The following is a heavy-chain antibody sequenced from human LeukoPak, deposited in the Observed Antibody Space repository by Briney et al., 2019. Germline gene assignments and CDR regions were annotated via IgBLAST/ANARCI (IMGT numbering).Heavy chain of an antibody. D-gene: IGHD3-22*01. CDR3: AGTNTYYYDSSGYYGLRLGAFDI. CDR1: GGSISSYY. Sequence: PSETLSLTCTVSGGSISSYYWSWIRQPAGKGLEWLGRIYTSGSTNYNPSLKSRVTMSVDTSKNQFSLKLSSVTAADTAVYYCAGTNTYYYDSSGYYGLRLGAFDIWGQGTMVTVSS. V-gene: IGHV4-4*07. J-gene: IGHJ3*02. CDR2: IYTSGST.